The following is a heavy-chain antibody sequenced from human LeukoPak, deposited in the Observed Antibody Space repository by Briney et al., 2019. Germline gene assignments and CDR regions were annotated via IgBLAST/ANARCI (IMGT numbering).Heavy chain of an antibody. D-gene: IGHD5-18*01. J-gene: IGHJ4*02. CDR3: ARRRQRGYSYGGYFDY. CDR1: GFTFISYW. Sequence: PGGSLRLSCAASGFTFISYWMSWVRQAPGKGLEWVADIKQDGSEKYYVDSVKGRFTISGDNAKNSLYLQMNSLRAEDTAVYYCARRRQRGYSYGGYFDYWGQGTLVTVSS. CDR2: IKQDGSEK. V-gene: IGHV3-7*01.